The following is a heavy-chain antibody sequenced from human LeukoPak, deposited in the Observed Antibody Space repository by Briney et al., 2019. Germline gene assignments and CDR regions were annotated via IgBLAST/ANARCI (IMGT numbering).Heavy chain of an antibody. CDR1: GFTFSTYN. V-gene: IGHV3-7*01. CDR3: AIDWDPWIQLWSPGYFDY. D-gene: IGHD5-18*01. Sequence: GRSLRLSCAASGFTFSTYNMNWVRQAPGKGLEWVANIKQDGSEKYYVDSVKGRFTISRDNAKNSLDLQMNSLRAEDTAVYYCAIDWDPWIQLWSPGYFDYWGQGTLVTVSS. CDR2: IKQDGSEK. J-gene: IGHJ4*02.